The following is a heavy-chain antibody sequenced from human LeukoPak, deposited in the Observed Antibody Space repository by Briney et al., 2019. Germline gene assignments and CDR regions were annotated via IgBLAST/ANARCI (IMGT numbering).Heavy chain of an antibody. CDR3: ASRKLGNDY. CDR1: GGSISSNNYY. Sequence: PSETLSLTCTVSGGSISSNNYYWSWIRQSPGKGLEWIGYIYYTGSTNYNPSLKSRVTISADTSKNEFSLKLNSVTAADTAVYYCASRKLGNDYWGQGTLVTVSS. J-gene: IGHJ4*02. D-gene: IGHD7-27*01. V-gene: IGHV4-61*01. CDR2: IYYTGST.